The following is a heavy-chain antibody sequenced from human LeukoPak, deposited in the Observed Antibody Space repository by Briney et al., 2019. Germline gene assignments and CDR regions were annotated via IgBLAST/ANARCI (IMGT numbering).Heavy chain of an antibody. J-gene: IGHJ4*02. CDR2: MNPNSGNT. D-gene: IGHD3-10*01. V-gene: IGHV1-8*01. CDR3: ARGSMVRGVISDY. Sequence: ASVKVSCKASGYTFTSYDINWARQATGQGLEWMGWMNPNSGNTGYAQKFQGRVTMTRNTSISTAYMELSSLRSEDTAVYYCARGSMVRGVISDYWGQGTLVTVSS. CDR1: GYTFTSYD.